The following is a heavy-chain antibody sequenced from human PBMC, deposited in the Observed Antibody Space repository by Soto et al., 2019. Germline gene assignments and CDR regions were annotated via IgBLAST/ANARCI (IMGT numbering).Heavy chain of an antibody. CDR1: GFTFSSYE. Sequence: GGSLRLSCAASGFTFSSYEMNWVRQAPGKGLEWVSYISSSGSTIYYADSVKGRFTISRDNAKNSLYLQMNSLRAEDTAVYYCARDPPSKGTGNGYWGQGTLVTVSS. D-gene: IGHD7-27*01. CDR3: ARDPPSKGTGNGY. J-gene: IGHJ4*02. CDR2: ISSSGSTI. V-gene: IGHV3-48*03.